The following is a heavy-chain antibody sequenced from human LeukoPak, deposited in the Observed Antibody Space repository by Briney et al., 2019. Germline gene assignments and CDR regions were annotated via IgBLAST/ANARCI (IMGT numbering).Heavy chain of an antibody. V-gene: IGHV4-34*01. D-gene: IGHD3-10*01. J-gene: IGHJ5*02. CDR1: GGSFSGYY. Sequence: PSETLSLTCAVYGGSFSGYYWSWIRQPPGKGLEWIGEINHSGSTNYNPSLKSRVTISVDTSKNQFSLKLSSVTAADTAVYYCARGRITMVRGVTRGNRFDPWGRGTLVTVSS. CDR3: ARGRITMVRGVTRGNRFDP. CDR2: INHSGST.